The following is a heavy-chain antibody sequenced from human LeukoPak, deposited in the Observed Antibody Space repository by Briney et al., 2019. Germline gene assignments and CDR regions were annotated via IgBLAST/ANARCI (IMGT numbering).Heavy chain of an antibody. V-gene: IGHV3-13*01. CDR3: ARVARPPSSSWTYYFDY. J-gene: IGHJ4*02. D-gene: IGHD6-13*01. CDR1: GFTFSSFD. CDR2: IGTASDT. Sequence: GGSLRLSCAASGFTFSSFDMHWVRQPTGQGLEWVSTIGTASDTYYPGSVEGRFTLSRDNAKNSLYLQMNSLRAEDTAVYYCARVARPPSSSWTYYFDYWGQGTLVTVSS.